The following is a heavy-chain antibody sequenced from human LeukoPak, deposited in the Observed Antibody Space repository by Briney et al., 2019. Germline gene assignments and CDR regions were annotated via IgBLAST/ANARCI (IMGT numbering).Heavy chain of an antibody. V-gene: IGHV1-69*05. CDR1: GGTFNGYA. CDR2: IIPLFGTA. CDR3: ARSYCSSTRCYMGGFDI. J-gene: IGHJ3*02. D-gene: IGHD2-2*02. Sequence: SVKVSCKASGGTFNGYAINWVRQAPGQGLEWMGGIIPLFGTADYAQKFQGRVTITTDESTSTAYMELSSLRSEDTAVYYCARSYCSSTRCYMGGFDIWXLGTMVTVSS.